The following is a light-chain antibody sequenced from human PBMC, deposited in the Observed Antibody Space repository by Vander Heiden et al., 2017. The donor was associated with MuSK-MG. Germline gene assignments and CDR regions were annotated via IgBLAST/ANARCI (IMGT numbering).Light chain of an antibody. Sequence: SYELIQPPSVSVSPGQTASITCSGDKLGNKYASWYQQKPGQSPVLVIYEDTKRPSGIPERFSASNSGNTATLTISGTQAMDEADFYCQAWDSSTAAFGGGTKLTVL. J-gene: IGLJ2*01. CDR2: EDT. V-gene: IGLV3-1*01. CDR1: KLGNKY. CDR3: QAWDSSTAA.